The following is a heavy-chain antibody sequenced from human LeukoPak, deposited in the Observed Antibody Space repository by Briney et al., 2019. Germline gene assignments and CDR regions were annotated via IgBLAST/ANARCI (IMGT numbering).Heavy chain of an antibody. Sequence: ASVKVSCKASGYTFTGYYMHWVRQAPGQGLEWMGWINPNSGGTNYAQKFQGWVTMTRDTSISTAYMELSRLRSDDTAVYYCANIRGYCSGGSCSDYWGQGTLVTVSS. CDR2: INPNSGGT. J-gene: IGHJ4*02. CDR3: ANIRGYCSGGSCSDY. CDR1: GYTFTGYY. D-gene: IGHD2-15*01. V-gene: IGHV1-2*04.